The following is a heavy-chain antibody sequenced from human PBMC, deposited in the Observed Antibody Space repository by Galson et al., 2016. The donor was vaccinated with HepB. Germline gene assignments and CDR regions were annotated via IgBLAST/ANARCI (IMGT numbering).Heavy chain of an antibody. CDR3: AREISGYCSSTSCYTGGDF. J-gene: IGHJ4*02. D-gene: IGHD2-2*02. CDR1: GYTFTNFA. Sequence: SVKVSCKASGYTFTNFAIHWVRQAPGHGLEWMGWISGNNGQVNYAHNVKDRVSMTTDTSTMTAYMELGSLTSDDTAVYYCAREISGYCSSTSCYTGGDFWGQGILVTVSS. CDR2: ISGNNGQV. V-gene: IGHV1-18*01.